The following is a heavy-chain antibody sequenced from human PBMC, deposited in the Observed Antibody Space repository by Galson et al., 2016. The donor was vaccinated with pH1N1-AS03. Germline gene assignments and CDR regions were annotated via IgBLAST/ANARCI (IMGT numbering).Heavy chain of an antibody. D-gene: IGHD1-26*01. J-gene: IGHJ4*02. V-gene: IGHV3-74*01. CDR3: VREQGGSDDY. CDR2: INEDGSTT. Sequence: SLRLSCAASGFTSTSSWMHWVRQAPGKGLVWVSHINEDGSTTRYADSVKGRFTISRDNAKNTLYLQMNSLRAEDTAVYLCVREQGGSDDYWGQGTLVTVSS. CDR1: GFTSTSSW.